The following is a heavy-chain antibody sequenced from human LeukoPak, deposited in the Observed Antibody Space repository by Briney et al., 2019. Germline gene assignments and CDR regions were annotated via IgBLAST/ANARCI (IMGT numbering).Heavy chain of an antibody. D-gene: IGHD3-3*01. CDR3: AKDGVAIFGVVITPDI. CDR1: GFTFSSYG. Sequence: GGSLRLSCAASGFTFSSYGMHWVRQAPGKGLEWVAFIRYDGSNKYYADSVKGRFTISRDNSKNTLYLQMNSLRAEDTAVYYCAKDGVAIFGVVITPDIWGQGTMVTVSS. V-gene: IGHV3-30*02. J-gene: IGHJ3*02. CDR2: IRYDGSNK.